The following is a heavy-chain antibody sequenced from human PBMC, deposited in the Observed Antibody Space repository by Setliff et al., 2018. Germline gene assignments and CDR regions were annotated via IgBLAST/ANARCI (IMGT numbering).Heavy chain of an antibody. J-gene: IGHJ5*02. CDR2: IYYTGKT. V-gene: IGHV4-31*03. D-gene: IGHD3-10*01. CDR3: ARTSTYVLGSGSYWDRWFDP. Sequence: SETLSLTCSVSGDSIGRGGYYWSWIRHLPGKGLQWLGHIYYTGKTYYNPSLKSRLEMSVDTSKREFALRLSSVTAADTAVYYCARTSTYVLGSGSYWDRWFDPWSQGTLVTVSS. CDR1: GDSIGRGGYY.